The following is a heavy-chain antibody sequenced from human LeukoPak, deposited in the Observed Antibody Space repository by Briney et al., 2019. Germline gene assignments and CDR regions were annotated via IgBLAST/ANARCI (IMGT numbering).Heavy chain of an antibody. J-gene: IGHJ4*02. CDR3: AREPRITIFGVVIEGGIDY. CDR1: GFTVSSNY. V-gene: IGHV3-66*01. Sequence: GGSLRLSCAASGFTVSSNYMSWVRQAPGKGLEWVSVIYSGGSTYYADSVKGRFTISRDNSKNTLYLQMNSLRAEDTAVYYCAREPRITIFGVVIEGGIDYWGQGTLVTVSS. D-gene: IGHD3-3*01. CDR2: IYSGGST.